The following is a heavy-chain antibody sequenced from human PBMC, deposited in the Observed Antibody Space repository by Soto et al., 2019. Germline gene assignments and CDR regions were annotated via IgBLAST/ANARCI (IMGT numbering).Heavy chain of an antibody. CDR2: IYYSGST. D-gene: IGHD4-17*01. Sequence: QVQLQESGPGLVKPSQTLSLTCIFSVGPFSRGGYTGSGIPQHPGRGLGGFGYIYYSGSTYYNPSLKSRVTISVDTSKNQFSLKLSSVTAADTAVYYCARVRRQKDYGDYWAFDYWGQGTLVTVSS. CDR3: ARVRRQKDYGDYWAFDY. J-gene: IGHJ4*02. V-gene: IGHV4-31*03. CDR1: VGPFSRGGYT.